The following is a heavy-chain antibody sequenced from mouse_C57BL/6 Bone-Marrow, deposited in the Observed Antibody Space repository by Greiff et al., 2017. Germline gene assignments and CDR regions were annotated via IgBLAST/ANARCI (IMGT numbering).Heavy chain of an antibody. D-gene: IGHD1-1*01. Sequence: EVKLMESGGGLVKPGGSLKLSCAASGFTFSSYTMSWVRQTPEKRLEWVATISGGGGNTYYPDSVKGRFTISRDNAKNTLYLQMSSLRSEDTALYYCARHNYYGSSGYYYAMDYWGQGTSVTVSS. V-gene: IGHV5-9*01. CDR3: ARHNYYGSSGYYYAMDY. J-gene: IGHJ4*01. CDR1: GFTFSSYT. CDR2: ISGGGGNT.